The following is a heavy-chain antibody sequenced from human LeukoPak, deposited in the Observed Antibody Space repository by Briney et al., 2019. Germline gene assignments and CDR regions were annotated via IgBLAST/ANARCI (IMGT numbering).Heavy chain of an antibody. D-gene: IGHD3-10*02. V-gene: IGHV3-21*01. CDR1: GFTLSSYS. Sequence: PGGSLRLSCAASGFTLSSYSMKWVRQAPGKGLEWVSSISSGSIYIYYADSVKGRFTISRDNAKNSLYLQMNSLRAEDTAVYHCAELGITMIGGVWGKGTTVTISS. CDR2: ISSGSIYI. CDR3: AELGITMIGGV. J-gene: IGHJ6*04.